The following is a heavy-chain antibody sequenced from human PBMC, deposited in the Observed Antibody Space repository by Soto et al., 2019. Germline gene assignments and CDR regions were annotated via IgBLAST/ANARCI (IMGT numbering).Heavy chain of an antibody. CDR3: AKDGAWELLPAYGMDV. CDR2: LSFDGITK. V-gene: IGHV3-30*18. Sequence: GGSLRLSCAASGFSFSSFGMHRVRQAPGKGLEWVAGLSFDGITKHYADSVKGRFTISRDNSKNTMYLQMNSLRPEDTSIYYCAKDGAWELLPAYGMDVWGPGTTVTVSS. CDR1: GFSFSSFG. D-gene: IGHD1-26*01. J-gene: IGHJ6*01.